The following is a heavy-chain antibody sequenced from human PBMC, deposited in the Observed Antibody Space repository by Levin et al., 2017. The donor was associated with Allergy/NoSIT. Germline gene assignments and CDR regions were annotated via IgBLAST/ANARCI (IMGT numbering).Heavy chain of an antibody. V-gene: IGHV4-59*01. CDR1: GGSISSYY. Sequence: KTSETLSLTCTVSGGSISSYYWSWIRQPPGKGLEWIGYIYYSGSTNYNPSLKSRVTISVDTSKNQFSLKLSSVTAADTAVYYCARFMGIAARRPGYYFDYWGQGTLVTVSS. J-gene: IGHJ4*02. D-gene: IGHD6-6*01. CDR2: IYYSGST. CDR3: ARFMGIAARRPGYYFDY.